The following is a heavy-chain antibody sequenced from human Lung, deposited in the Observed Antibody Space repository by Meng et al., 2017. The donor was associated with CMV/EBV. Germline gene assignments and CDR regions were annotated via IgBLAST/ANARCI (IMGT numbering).Heavy chain of an antibody. CDR3: ARDPYATGWAG. D-gene: IGHD6-19*01. CDR1: GGSISISTW. J-gene: IGHJ4*02. Sequence: QLQESGPGLVKPSGSLSLPCPVSGGSISISTWWSWVRQPPGKGLEWIGEIYHSGGTNYNPSLRGRVTISLDKSKNQFSLTLRSVTAADTAVYYCARDPYATGWAGWGQGTLVTVSS. V-gene: IGHV4-4*02. CDR2: IYHSGGT.